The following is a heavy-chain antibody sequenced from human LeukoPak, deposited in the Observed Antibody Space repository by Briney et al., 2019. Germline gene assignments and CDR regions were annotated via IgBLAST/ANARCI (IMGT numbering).Heavy chain of an antibody. J-gene: IGHJ4*02. V-gene: IGHV3-21*01. D-gene: IGHD3-10*01. CDR2: ISSSSSYI. CDR1: GFTFSSYS. Sequence: GGSLRLSCAASGFTFSSYSMNWVRQAPGKGLEWVSSISSSSSYIYYADSVKGRFTISRDNAKNSLYLQMNSLRAEDTAVYYCARDSVHPVVHPGGGTYYFDYWGQGTLVTVSS. CDR3: ARDSVHPVVHPGGGTYYFDY.